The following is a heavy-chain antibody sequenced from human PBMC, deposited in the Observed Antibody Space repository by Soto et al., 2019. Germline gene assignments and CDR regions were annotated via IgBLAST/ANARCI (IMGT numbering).Heavy chain of an antibody. D-gene: IGHD3-9*01. CDR2: IYDSGIT. V-gene: IGHV4-59*08. CDR3: ARLGIFDILSGNWFDL. Sequence: PSETLSLTCTVSGGSMSGYYWSWIRQPPGRALEWIASIYDSGITDYNPSLESRVTISIDTSKNHFSLKFNSLTAADTAVYYCARLGIFDILSGNWFDLWGQGTLVTVS. J-gene: IGHJ5*02. CDR1: GGSMSGYY.